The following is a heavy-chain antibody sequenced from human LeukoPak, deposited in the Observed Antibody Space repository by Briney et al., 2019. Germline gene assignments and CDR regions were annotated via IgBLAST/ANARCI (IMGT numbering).Heavy chain of an antibody. CDR3: ARQGADIVVVPAADDAFDI. V-gene: IGHV1-46*01. Sequence: ASVKVSCKASGYTFTSYYMHWVRQAPGQGLEWMGIINPSGGSTSYAQKFQGRVTMTRDTSTSTVYMELSSLRSEDTAVYYCARQGADIVVVPAADDAFDIWGQGTMVTVSS. D-gene: IGHD2-2*01. CDR2: INPSGGST. J-gene: IGHJ3*02. CDR1: GYTFTSYY.